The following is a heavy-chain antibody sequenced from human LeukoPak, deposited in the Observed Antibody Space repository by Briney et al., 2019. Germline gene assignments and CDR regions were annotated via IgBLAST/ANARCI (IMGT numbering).Heavy chain of an antibody. CDR2: ISDSGAM. CDR3: ARDGGYRGYDADC. Sequence: GRSLRLSCAASGFTFSTYSMKWVRQAPGKGLEWVSYISDSGAMYYADSVRGRFTISRENAQNSLFLQMNSLRAEDTAVYYCARDGGYRGYDADCWGQGTLVTVSS. J-gene: IGHJ4*02. D-gene: IGHD5-12*01. CDR1: GFTFSTYS. V-gene: IGHV3-48*01.